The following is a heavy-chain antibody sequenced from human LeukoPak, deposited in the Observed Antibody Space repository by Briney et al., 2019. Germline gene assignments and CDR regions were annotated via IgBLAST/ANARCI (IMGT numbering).Heavy chain of an antibody. CDR3: AREDTAMVTALGY. Sequence: PGGSLRLSCAASGFTFSSYSMNWVRQAPGKGLEWVSSISSSGSYIYYADSVKGRFTISRDNAKNSLYLQMNSLRAEDTAVYYCAREDTAMVTALGYWGQGTLVTVSS. CDR1: GFTFSSYS. J-gene: IGHJ4*02. D-gene: IGHD5-18*01. CDR2: ISSSGSYI. V-gene: IGHV3-21*01.